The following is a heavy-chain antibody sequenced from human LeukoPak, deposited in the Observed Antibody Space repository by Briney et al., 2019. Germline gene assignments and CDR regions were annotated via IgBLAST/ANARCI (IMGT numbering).Heavy chain of an antibody. CDR2: ISDDGSNK. CDR1: GFTFSNYG. D-gene: IGHD6-13*01. CDR3: AKDRETTASGTFDY. V-gene: IGHV3-30*18. J-gene: IGHJ4*02. Sequence: GGSLRLSCAASGFTFSNYGMHYVLQAPGNGLEWVAVISDDGSNKYYADSVNGRFTISRDNSNNTLYMQMNSLRAEDTAVYYCAKDRETTASGTFDYWGQGSLVTVSS.